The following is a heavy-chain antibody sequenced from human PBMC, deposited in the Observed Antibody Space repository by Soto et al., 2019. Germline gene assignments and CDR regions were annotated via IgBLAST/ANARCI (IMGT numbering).Heavy chain of an antibody. CDR2: VYYSGGA. J-gene: IGHJ5*01. D-gene: IGHD2-21*01. CDR3: GRVVEGATRHTDFDS. Sequence: SETLSLTCTVSGVSIHNSHSFWGWIRQPPGKGLEFIGTVYYSGGAHYNPSFKSRVAISVDTATNQVSLRMSSVTAADTAVYFCGRVVEGATRHTDFDSWGQGTLVTVSS. V-gene: IGHV4-39*01. CDR1: GVSIHNSHSF.